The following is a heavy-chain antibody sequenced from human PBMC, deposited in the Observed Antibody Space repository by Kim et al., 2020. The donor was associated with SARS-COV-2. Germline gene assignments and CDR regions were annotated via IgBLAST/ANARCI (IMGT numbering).Heavy chain of an antibody. CDR2: IYYSGST. J-gene: IGHJ4*02. CDR1: GGSISSGGYY. D-gene: IGHD3-22*01. CDR3: ARVTYYYDSSGYYPPWNYFDY. V-gene: IGHV4-31*03. Sequence: SETLSLTCTVSGGSISSGGYYWSWIRQHPGKGLEWIGYIYYSGSTYYNPSLKSRVTISVDTSKNQFSLKLSSVTAADTAVYYCARVTYYYDSSGYYPPWNYFDYWGQGTLVTVSS.